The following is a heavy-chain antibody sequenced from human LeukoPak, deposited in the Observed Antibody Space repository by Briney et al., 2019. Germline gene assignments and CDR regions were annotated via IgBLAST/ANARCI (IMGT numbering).Heavy chain of an antibody. V-gene: IGHV4-61*01. CDR1: GGSVSSGSY. CDR2: IYYSGST. D-gene: IGHD6-19*01. Sequence: SETLSLTCTVSGGSVSSGSYWSWIRQPPGKGLEWIGYIYYSGSTNYNPSLKSRVTISVDTSKNQFSLKLSSVTAADTAVYYCASIAVAAFDYWGQGTLVTVSS. CDR3: ASIAVAAFDY. J-gene: IGHJ4*02.